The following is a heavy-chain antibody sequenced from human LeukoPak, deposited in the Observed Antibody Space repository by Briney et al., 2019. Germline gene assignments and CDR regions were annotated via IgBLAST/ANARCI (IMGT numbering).Heavy chain of an antibody. CDR2: IYYGGRT. D-gene: IGHD3-22*01. CDR1: GGSISNYY. CDR3: ARLRDSSGYPRPFDY. V-gene: IGHV4-59*01. J-gene: IGHJ4*02. Sequence: SETLSLTCTVSGGSISNYYWSWIRQPPGKGLEWIGYIYYGGRTNYNSSLKSRVTISVDTSKNQFSLKLSSVTAADTAVYYCARLRDSSGYPRPFDYCGQGTLVTVSS.